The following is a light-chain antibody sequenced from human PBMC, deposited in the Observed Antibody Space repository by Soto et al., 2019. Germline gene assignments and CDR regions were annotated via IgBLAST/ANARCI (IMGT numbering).Light chain of an antibody. CDR3: QQYRSSLLT. J-gene: IGKJ4*01. V-gene: IGKV3-20*01. Sequence: EIVLTQSPGTLSLSPGERATLSCRASKRGSSSYLDWYQQKPGKAPKLLIYAASSRATGIPDRFSGSRSGTDFTLTISRLEPEDFAVYYCQQYRSSLLTFGGGTKVDIK. CDR2: AAS. CDR1: KRGSSSY.